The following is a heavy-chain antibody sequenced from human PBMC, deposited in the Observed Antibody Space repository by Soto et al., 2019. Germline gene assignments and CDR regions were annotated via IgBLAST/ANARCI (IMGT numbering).Heavy chain of an antibody. CDR1: GFTFSDYY. CDR2: SSNSGTFS. J-gene: IGHJ4*02. CDR3: ARSGDNYYSLDY. V-gene: IGHV3-11*06. Sequence: GGSLRLSCEGSGFTFSDYYISWIRQAPGKGLEWISYSSNSGTFSRYADSVKGRFSISRDNTKNLLYLQMNSLRAEDTAVYYCARSGDNYYSLDYWGQGTPVTVSS. D-gene: IGHD1-1*01.